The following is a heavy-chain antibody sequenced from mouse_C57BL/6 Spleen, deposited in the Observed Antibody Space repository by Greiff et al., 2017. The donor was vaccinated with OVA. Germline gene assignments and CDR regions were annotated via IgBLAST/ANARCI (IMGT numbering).Heavy chain of an antibody. CDR2: INPSSGYT. V-gene: IGHV1-7*01. CDR1: GYTFTSYW. J-gene: IGHJ3*01. Sequence: VQLQQPGAELAKPGASVKLSCKASGYTFTSYWMHWVKQRPGQGLEWIGYINPSSGYTKYNQKFKDKATLTVDKSSSTAYRQLSSLTYEESAVYYCARYGSSSLAYWGQGTLVTVSA. D-gene: IGHD1-1*01. CDR3: ARYGSSSLAY.